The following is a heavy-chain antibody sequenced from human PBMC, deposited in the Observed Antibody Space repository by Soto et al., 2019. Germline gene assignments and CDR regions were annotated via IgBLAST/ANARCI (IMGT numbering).Heavy chain of an antibody. CDR2: ISAYNGNT. J-gene: IGHJ5*02. Sequence: ASVKVSCKASGYTFTSYGISWVRQAPGQGLEWMGWISAYNGNTNYAQKLQGRVTMTTDTSTSTAYMELRSLRSDDTAVYYCARGGGLYYYDSSGYGWFDPWGQGTLVTDSS. CDR3: ARGGGLYYYDSSGYGWFDP. D-gene: IGHD3-22*01. V-gene: IGHV1-18*04. CDR1: GYTFTSYG.